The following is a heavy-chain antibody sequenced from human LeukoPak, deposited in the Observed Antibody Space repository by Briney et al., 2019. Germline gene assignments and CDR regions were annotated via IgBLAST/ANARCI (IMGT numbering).Heavy chain of an antibody. J-gene: IGHJ4*02. V-gene: IGHV4-38-2*02. Sequence: SETLSLTCTVSGYSISSGYYWGWIRQPPGKGLEGIGSIYHSGSTYYNPSLKSRVTISVDTSKNQFSLKLSSVTAADTAVYYCARDSDYYDSSGYRSTGCFDYWGQGTLVTVSS. CDR1: GYSISSGYY. CDR3: ARDSDYYDSSGYRSTGCFDY. D-gene: IGHD3-22*01. CDR2: IYHSGST.